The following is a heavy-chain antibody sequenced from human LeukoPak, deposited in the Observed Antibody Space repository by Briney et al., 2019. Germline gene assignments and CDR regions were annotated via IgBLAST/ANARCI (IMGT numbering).Heavy chain of an antibody. J-gene: IGHJ4*02. D-gene: IGHD3-9*01. Sequence: PGGSLRLSCAVSGITLSNCGMSWVRQAPGKGLEWVAGISDSGGSTNYADSVKGRFTISRDSPKNTLYLQMNSLRAEDTAVYYCARDIHRRYFDWVDWGQGTLVTVSS. CDR3: ARDIHRRYFDWVD. V-gene: IGHV3-23*01. CDR1: GITLSNCG. CDR2: ISDSGGST.